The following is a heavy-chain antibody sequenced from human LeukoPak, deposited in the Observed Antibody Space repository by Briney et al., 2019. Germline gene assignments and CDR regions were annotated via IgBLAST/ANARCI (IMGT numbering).Heavy chain of an antibody. J-gene: IGHJ1*01. Sequence: SETLSLTCAVCGGSFSGYYWSWIRQPPGKGMEWIGEINHSGSTNYNPSLKSRVTISVDTSKNQFSLKLSSVTAADTAVYYCARGLSVGAITAEYFQHWGQGTLVTVSS. CDR2: INHSGST. V-gene: IGHV4-34*01. CDR3: ARGLSVGAITAEYFQH. CDR1: GGSFSGYY. D-gene: IGHD1-26*01.